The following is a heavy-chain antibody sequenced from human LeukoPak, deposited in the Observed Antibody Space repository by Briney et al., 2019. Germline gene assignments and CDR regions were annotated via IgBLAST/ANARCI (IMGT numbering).Heavy chain of an antibody. Sequence: PSETLSLTCTVSGGSISSGSYYWSWIRQPAGKGLEWIGRIYTSGSTNYNPSLKSRVTISVDTSKNQFSLKLSSVTAADTAVYYRAGATGAFDYWGQGTLVTVSS. J-gene: IGHJ4*02. D-gene: IGHD4/OR15-4a*01. V-gene: IGHV4-61*02. CDR2: IYTSGST. CDR1: GGSISSGSYY. CDR3: AGATGAFDY.